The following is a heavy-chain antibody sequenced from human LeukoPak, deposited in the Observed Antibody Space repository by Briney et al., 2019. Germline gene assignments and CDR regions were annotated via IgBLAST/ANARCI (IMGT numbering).Heavy chain of an antibody. CDR1: GFIFSSYA. CDR3: ARDRLHYGEYEKTFDY. V-gene: IGHV3-23*01. CDR2: ISGSGNSI. J-gene: IGHJ4*02. Sequence: GGSLRLSCAASGFIFSSYAMSWVRQAPGKGLEWVSGISGSGNSIYYADSVKGRFTISRDNSKNTLYLQINSLRAEDTAVYYCARDRLHYGEYEKTFDYWGQGTLVSVSS. D-gene: IGHD4-17*01.